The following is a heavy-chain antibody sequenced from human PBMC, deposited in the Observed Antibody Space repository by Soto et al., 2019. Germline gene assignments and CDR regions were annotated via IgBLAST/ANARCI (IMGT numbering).Heavy chain of an antibody. CDR2: IRSKAYGGTT. CDR3: TRVVEGRSYYYYYYMDV. V-gene: IGHV3-49*03. J-gene: IGHJ6*03. D-gene: IGHD1-26*01. CDR1: GFTFGDYA. Sequence: GGSLRLSCTASGFTFGDYAMSWFRQAPGKGLEWVGFIRSKAYGGTTEYAASVKGRFTISRDDSKGIAYLQMNSLKTEDTAVYYCTRVVEGRSYYYYYYMDVWGKGTTVTVSS.